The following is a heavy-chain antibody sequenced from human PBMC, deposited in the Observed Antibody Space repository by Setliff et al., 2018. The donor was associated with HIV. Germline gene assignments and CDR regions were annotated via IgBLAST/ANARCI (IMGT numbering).Heavy chain of an antibody. V-gene: IGHV4-31*03. J-gene: IGHJ3*02. CDR2: IYYSGNT. D-gene: IGHD2-8*01. CDR1: GGSISSGGYY. CDR3: ARALVDDIVLMVYAHAFDI. Sequence: SETLSLTCTVSGGSISSGGYYWNWIRQHPGKGLEWIGYIYYSGNTYYNRSLKSRVTISVDTSKNLFSLKLSSVTAADTAVYYCARALVDDIVLMVYAHAFDIWGQGTMVTVSS.